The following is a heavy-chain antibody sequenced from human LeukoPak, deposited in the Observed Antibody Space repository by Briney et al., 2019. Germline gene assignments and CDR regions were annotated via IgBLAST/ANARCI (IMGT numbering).Heavy chain of an antibody. CDR3: ARRQTY. J-gene: IGHJ4*02. Sequence: GGSLRLSCAASGFTFSSYSMNWVRQAPGKGLEWVSYISSSSSTIYYADSVKGRFTISRDNAKNSLYLQMNGLRAEDTAVYYCARRQTYGGQGTLVTVSS. CDR2: ISSSSSTI. V-gene: IGHV3-48*01. D-gene: IGHD2-2*01. CDR1: GFTFSSYS.